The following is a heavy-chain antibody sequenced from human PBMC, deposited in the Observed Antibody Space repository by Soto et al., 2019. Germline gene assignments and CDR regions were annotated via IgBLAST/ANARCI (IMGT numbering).Heavy chain of an antibody. V-gene: IGHV5-51*01. CDR3: ARKPRYYNGMDV. CDR2: IYPNDSDK. CDR1: GYTFTTFW. J-gene: IGHJ6*02. Sequence: LKISCKTSGYTFTTFWIGWVRQRPGKGLEWMGIIYPNDSDKRYNPSFQGQVTMSVDQSITTAYLQWSYLKASDTAMYYCARKPRYYNGMDVWGQGTTVTVSS.